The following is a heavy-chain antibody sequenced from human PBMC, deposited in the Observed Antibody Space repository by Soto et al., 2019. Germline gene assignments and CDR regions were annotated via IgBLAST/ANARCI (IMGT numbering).Heavy chain of an antibody. CDR3: TTDLAVVAAFDI. D-gene: IGHD2-15*01. CDR1: GFTFSNAW. V-gene: IGHV3-15*01. J-gene: IGHJ3*02. Sequence: GGSLRLSCAASGFTFSNAWMSWVRQAPGKGLEWVGRIKSKTDGGTTDYAAPVKGRFTISRDDSKNTLYLQMNSLKTEDTAVYYCTTDLAVVAAFDIWGQGTMVTVSS. CDR2: IKSKTDGGTT.